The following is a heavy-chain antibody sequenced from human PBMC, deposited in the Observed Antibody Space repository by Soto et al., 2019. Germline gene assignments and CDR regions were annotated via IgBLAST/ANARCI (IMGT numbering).Heavy chain of an antibody. Sequence: PSETLSLTCTVSGGSISTTYHYWVWIRQPPGKGLEWIGSFFYNGGTYYNPSLKSRVTTSVDTSKNQFSLKLSSVTAADTAVYYCASHDVVVIPPTGWDQGALVTAPQ. V-gene: IGHV4-39*01. D-gene: IGHD3-16*01. J-gene: IGHJ4*02. CDR1: GGSISTTYHY. CDR2: FFYNGGT. CDR3: ASHDVVVIPPTG.